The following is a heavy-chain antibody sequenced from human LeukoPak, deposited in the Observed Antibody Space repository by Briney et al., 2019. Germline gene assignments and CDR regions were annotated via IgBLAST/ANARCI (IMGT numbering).Heavy chain of an antibody. V-gene: IGHV4-34*01. J-gene: IGHJ4*03. CDR3: ARAVAGYFDY. Sequence: SETLSLTCAVYGGSFSGYYWSWIRQPPGKGLEWIGEINHSGSTNYNPSLKSRVTISVDTSKNQFSLKLSSVTAADTAVYYCARAVAGYFDYWGQGTLVTVSS. CDR2: INHSGST. D-gene: IGHD6-19*01. CDR1: GGSFSGYY.